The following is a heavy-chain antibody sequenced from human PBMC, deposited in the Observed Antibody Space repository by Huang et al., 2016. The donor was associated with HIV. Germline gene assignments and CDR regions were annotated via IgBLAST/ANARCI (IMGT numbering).Heavy chain of an antibody. D-gene: IGHD3-22*01. CDR3: ARDPKYHRIGYYRQRRGIDI. V-gene: IGHV1-18*01. CDR1: GYNFTSYG. Sequence: QIQLMQSGPELKQPGASVKVSCKASGYNFTSYGITWVRQAPGQGPAWMGGISASSGDTEYAQKFQGRVTLTTDTSTNIAYMELRSLRSDDTAKYYCARDPKYHRIGYYRQRRGIDIWGQGTMVIVSS. CDR2: ISASSGDT. J-gene: IGHJ3*02.